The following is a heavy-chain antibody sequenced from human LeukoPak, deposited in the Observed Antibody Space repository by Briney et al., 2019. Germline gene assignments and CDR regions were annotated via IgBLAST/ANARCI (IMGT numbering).Heavy chain of an antibody. CDR1: GFTFSSYS. CDR2: ISSSSSYI. V-gene: IGHV3-21*01. Sequence: GGSLRLSCAASGFTFSSYSMNWVRQAPGRGLEWVSSISSSSSYIYYADSVKGRFTISRDNAKNSLYLQMNSLRAEDTAVHYCARVSSGYDQTTDFDYWGQGTLVTVSS. J-gene: IGHJ4*02. D-gene: IGHD5-12*01. CDR3: ARVSSGYDQTTDFDY.